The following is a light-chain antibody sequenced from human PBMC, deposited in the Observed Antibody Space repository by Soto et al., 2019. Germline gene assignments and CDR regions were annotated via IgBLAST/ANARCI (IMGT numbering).Light chain of an antibody. J-gene: IGKJ5*01. CDR2: DAS. CDR1: QTVRNNY. CDR3: QQYGSSVIT. Sequence: EFVLTQSPGTLSLSPGERATLSCRASQTVRNNYLAWYQQKPGQAPRLLIYDASSRATGIPDRFSGGGSGTDFTFTISRLEPEDFAVYYCQQYGSSVITFGQGTRLEIK. V-gene: IGKV3-20*01.